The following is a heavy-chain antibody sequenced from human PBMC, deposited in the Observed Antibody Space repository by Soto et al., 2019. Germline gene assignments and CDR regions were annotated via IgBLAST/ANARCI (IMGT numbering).Heavy chain of an antibody. D-gene: IGHD2-2*01. CDR3: ARSQGSSTSLEIYYYYYYGMDV. CDR1: GGTFSSYV. Sequence: QVQLVQSGAEVQKPGSSVKVSCKASGGTFSSYVISWVRQAPGQGLEWMGGIIPISETTNYAQKFQGRVTITADESKSTAYMELSSLKSEDTAVYYCARSQGSSTSLEIYYYYYYGMDVWGQGTTVTVSS. CDR2: IIPISETT. J-gene: IGHJ6*02. V-gene: IGHV1-69*01.